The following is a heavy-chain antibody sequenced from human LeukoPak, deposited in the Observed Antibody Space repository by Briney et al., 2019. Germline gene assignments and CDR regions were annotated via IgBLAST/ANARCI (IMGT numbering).Heavy chain of an antibody. D-gene: IGHD6-13*01. CDR3: AKGGLAAAGIDY. CDR2: IWYDGSKK. V-gene: IGHV3-33*06. J-gene: IGHJ4*02. Sequence: GGSLRLSCAASGFTFRNYGMHWVRQAPDKGLEWVAIIWYDGSKKYYADSVRGRFTISRDNSKNTVSLQMNSLSPEDTAVYYCAKGGLAAAGIDYWGQGTLVTVSS. CDR1: GFTFRNYG.